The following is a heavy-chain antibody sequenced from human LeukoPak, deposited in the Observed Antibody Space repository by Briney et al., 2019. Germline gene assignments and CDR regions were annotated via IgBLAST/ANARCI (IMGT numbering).Heavy chain of an antibody. CDR1: GFTFSSYW. D-gene: IGHD3-3*01. Sequence: GGSLRLSCAASGFTFSSYWMSWVRQAPGKGVEWVAVISYDGSNKYYADSVKGRFTISRDNSKNTLYLQMNGLRAEDTAVYYCARDHSAGSGYYTFDYWGQGTLVTVSS. CDR3: ARDHSAGSGYYTFDY. V-gene: IGHV3-30-3*01. CDR2: ISYDGSNK. J-gene: IGHJ4*02.